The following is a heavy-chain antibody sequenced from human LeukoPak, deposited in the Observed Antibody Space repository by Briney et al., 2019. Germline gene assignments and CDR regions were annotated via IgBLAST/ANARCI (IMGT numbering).Heavy chain of an antibody. CDR3: ARVDCSGGSCYFEY. CDR2: INSDGSST. D-gene: IGHD2-15*01. CDR1: GFTFSRYW. J-gene: IGHJ4*02. V-gene: IGHV3-74*01. Sequence: PGGSLRLSCAASGFTFSRYWMHWVRQTPGKGLVWVSRINSDGSSTRYADSVKGRFTISRDNAKNTLDLQMSSLRAEDTAVYYCARVDCSGGSCYFEYWGQGTLVTVSS.